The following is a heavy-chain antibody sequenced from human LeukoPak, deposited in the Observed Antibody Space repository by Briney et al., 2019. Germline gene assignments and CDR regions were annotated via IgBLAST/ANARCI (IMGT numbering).Heavy chain of an antibody. J-gene: IGHJ4*02. CDR2: IGGSYPGT. D-gene: IGHD6-13*01. CDR1: GFTFSNSA. V-gene: IGHV3-23*01. Sequence: PGGSLRLSCAASGFTFSNSAMSWVRQAPGKGLEWVSAIGGSYPGTYYADSVKGRFTISRDNSKNTLYLQMNSLRAEDTAVYYCARSYTSTWYYFDYWGQGTLITVSS. CDR3: ARSYTSTWYYFDY.